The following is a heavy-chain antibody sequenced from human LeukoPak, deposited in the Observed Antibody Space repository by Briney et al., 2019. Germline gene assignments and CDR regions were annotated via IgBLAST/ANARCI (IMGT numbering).Heavy chain of an antibody. CDR1: GGSFSGYY. CDR2: INHSGST. CDR3: ARRHYEILSGYPS. Sequence: SETLSLTCAVYGGSFSGYYWSWIRQPPGKGLEWIGEINHSGSTNYNPSLKSRVTISVDTSKNQFSLKLSSVTAADTAVYYCARRHYEILSGYPSWGQGILVTVSS. V-gene: IGHV4-34*01. D-gene: IGHD3-9*01. J-gene: IGHJ4*02.